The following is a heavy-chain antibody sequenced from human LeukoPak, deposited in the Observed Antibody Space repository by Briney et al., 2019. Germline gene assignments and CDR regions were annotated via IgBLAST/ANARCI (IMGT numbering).Heavy chain of an antibody. CDR2: IWYDGNNK. D-gene: IGHD3-22*01. CDR1: GFTFSSYG. CDR3: AKDYYDSSGYFDY. V-gene: IGHV3-33*06. Sequence: PGGSLRLSCAASGFTFSSYGMHWVRQAPGKGLEWVAVIWYDGNNKYYADSVKGRFTISRDNSKNTLYLQMNGLRAEDTAVYYCAKDYYDSSGYFDYWGQGTLVTVSS. J-gene: IGHJ4*02.